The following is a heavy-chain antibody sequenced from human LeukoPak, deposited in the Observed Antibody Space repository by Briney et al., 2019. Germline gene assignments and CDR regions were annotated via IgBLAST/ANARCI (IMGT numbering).Heavy chain of an antibody. Sequence: GGSLRLSCAASGFTFSSYWMHWVRQVPGKGLVWLSRINRDGSSTTYADSVKGRFTISRDNAKNTLYLQMSNLTAEDTAVYYCARDRDWHYDFDYWGQGILVSVSS. CDR3: ARDRDWHYDFDY. CDR1: GFTFSSYW. CDR2: INRDGSST. V-gene: IGHV3-74*01. D-gene: IGHD1-7*01. J-gene: IGHJ4*02.